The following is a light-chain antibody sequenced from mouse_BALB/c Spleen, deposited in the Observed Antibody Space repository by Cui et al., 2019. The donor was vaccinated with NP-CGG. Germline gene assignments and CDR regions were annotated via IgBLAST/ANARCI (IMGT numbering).Light chain of an antibody. V-gene: IGLV1*01. CDR2: GTN. Sequence: QAVLTQDSPPTTSPGETVTLTCRSSTGAVTTSNYANWVQEKPDHLFTGLIGGTNNRAPGVPARFSGSLIGDKAALTITGAQTEDEAIYFCALWYSNHWVFGGGTKLTVL. J-gene: IGLJ1*01. CDR1: TGAVTTSNY. CDR3: ALWYSNHWV.